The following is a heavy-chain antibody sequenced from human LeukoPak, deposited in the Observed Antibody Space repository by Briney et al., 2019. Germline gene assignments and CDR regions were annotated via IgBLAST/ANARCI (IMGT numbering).Heavy chain of an antibody. CDR1: GYTFNNYY. J-gene: IGHJ3*02. V-gene: IGHV1-46*02. D-gene: IGHD5-24*01. CDR2: INPSGGTT. CDR3: ARIRDGYNDAYDI. Sequence: ASVKVYCKASGYTFNNYYMHWVRQAPGQGLEWMGIINPSGGTTSYAQKFQGRVTMTRDTSTSAVYMELSSLRSEDTAVYYCARIRDGYNDAYDIWGQGTMVTVPS.